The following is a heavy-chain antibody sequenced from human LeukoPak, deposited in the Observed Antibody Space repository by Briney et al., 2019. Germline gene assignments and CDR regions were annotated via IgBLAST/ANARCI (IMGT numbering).Heavy chain of an antibody. CDR3: ARDFAAAALDP. D-gene: IGHD6-13*01. Sequence: QPGRSLRLSCAASGFTFSSYAMHWVRQAPGKGLEWVAVISYDGSNKYYADSVKGRFTISRDNAKNSLYLQMNSLRAEDTAVYYCARDFAAAALDPWGQGTLVTVSS. CDR2: ISYDGSNK. CDR1: GFTFSSYA. V-gene: IGHV3-30-3*01. J-gene: IGHJ5*02.